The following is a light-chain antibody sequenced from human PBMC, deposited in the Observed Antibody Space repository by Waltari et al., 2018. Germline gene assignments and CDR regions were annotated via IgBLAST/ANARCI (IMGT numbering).Light chain of an antibody. J-gene: IGLJ2*01. Sequence: SYDLTQPSSLSVSPGQTATITCSGDSLGDKDASWYQQKAGQSPFLVIYQDAKRPSGIPERFSGSNSVNTATLTISGTESLDEADYYCQVWDRSSVIFGGGTKLTVL. V-gene: IGLV3-1*01. CDR3: QVWDRSSVI. CDR2: QDA. CDR1: SLGDKD.